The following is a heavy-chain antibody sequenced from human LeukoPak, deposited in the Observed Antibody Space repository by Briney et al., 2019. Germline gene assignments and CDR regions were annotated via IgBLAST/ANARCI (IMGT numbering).Heavy chain of an antibody. CDR1: GFTFSDYY. Sequence: GGSLRLSCAASGFTFSDYYMSWVRQAPGKGLEWVGRIKSKTDGGTTDYAAPVKGRFTISRDDSKNTLYLQMNSLKTEDTAVYYCTTDPTPTTVEYVYYYYGMDVWGQGTTVTVSS. V-gene: IGHV3-15*01. D-gene: IGHD4-23*01. CDR3: TTDPTPTTVEYVYYYYGMDV. CDR2: IKSKTDGGTT. J-gene: IGHJ6*02.